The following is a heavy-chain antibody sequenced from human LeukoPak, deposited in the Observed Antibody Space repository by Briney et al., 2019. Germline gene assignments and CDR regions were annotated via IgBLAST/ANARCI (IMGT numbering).Heavy chain of an antibody. V-gene: IGHV1-18*01. Sequence: ASVKVSCKASGYTFTRYAISWVRQAPGQGLEWMRWISAYNGHTKYAQKLQGRVTMTTDTSTSTVYMELRSLRSDDTAVYYCARGQVNRLLWVGELLSNINPFDSWGQGTLVTVSS. J-gene: IGHJ4*02. CDR2: ISAYNGHT. CDR3: ARGQVNRLLWVGELLSNINPFDS. D-gene: IGHD3-10*01. CDR1: GYTFTRYA.